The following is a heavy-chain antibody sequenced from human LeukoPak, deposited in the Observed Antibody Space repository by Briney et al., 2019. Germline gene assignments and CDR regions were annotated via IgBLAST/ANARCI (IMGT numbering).Heavy chain of an antibody. CDR3: ARVTLIVVVAWFDP. J-gene: IGHJ5*02. V-gene: IGHV4-4*02. Sequence: PSETLSLTCDASGGSISSSNWWSWVRPPPGKGLEWIGEIYHSGSTNYNPSLKSRVTISVDKSKNQFSLKLNSVTAADTAVYYCARVTLIVVVAWFDPWGQGTLVIVSS. CDR1: GGSISSSNW. CDR2: IYHSGST. D-gene: IGHD2-2*01.